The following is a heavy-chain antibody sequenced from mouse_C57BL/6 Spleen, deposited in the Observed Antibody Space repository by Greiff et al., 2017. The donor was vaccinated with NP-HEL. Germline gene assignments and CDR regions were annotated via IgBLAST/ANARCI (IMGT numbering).Heavy chain of an antibody. V-gene: IGHV1-82*01. CDR1: GYAFSSSW. Sequence: VQLQQSGPELVKPGASVKISCKASGYAFSSSWMNWVKQRPGKGLEWIGRIYPGDGDTNYNGKFKGKATLTADKSSSTAYMQLSSLTSEDSAVYFCASSYYSSHYYAMDYWGQGTSVTVSS. CDR3: ASSYYSSHYYAMDY. CDR2: IYPGDGDT. D-gene: IGHD2-5*01. J-gene: IGHJ4*01.